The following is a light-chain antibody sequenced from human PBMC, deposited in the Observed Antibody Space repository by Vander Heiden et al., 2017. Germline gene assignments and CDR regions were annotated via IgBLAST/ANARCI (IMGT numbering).Light chain of an antibody. Sequence: QMTQSPSSLSASVGDRVTITCRASQSISSYLNWYQQKPGKAPKLLIYAASSLQSGVPSRFSGSGSGTDFTLTISSLQPEDFATYYCQQSYSTLYTFGQGTRLEIK. CDR1: QSISSY. CDR2: AAS. V-gene: IGKV1-39*01. CDR3: QQSYSTLYT. J-gene: IGKJ5*01.